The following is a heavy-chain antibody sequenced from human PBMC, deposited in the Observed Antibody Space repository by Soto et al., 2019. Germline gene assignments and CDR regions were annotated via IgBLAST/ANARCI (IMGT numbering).Heavy chain of an antibody. D-gene: IGHD3-10*01. CDR3: ARGHYGSGRPYYYYGMDV. CDR2: IGTAGDP. Sequence: GGSLRLSCAASGFTFSSYDMHWVRQATGKGLEWVSAIGTAGDPYYPGSVKGRFTISRENAKNPLYLQMNSLRAGDTAVYYCARGHYGSGRPYYYYGMDVWGQGTTVTVSS. CDR1: GFTFSSYD. J-gene: IGHJ6*02. V-gene: IGHV3-13*05.